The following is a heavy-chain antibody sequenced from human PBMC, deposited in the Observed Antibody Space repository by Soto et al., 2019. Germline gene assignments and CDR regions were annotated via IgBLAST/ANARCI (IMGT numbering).Heavy chain of an antibody. CDR3: AIEWELLSGAFGI. CDR2: INCSSSIR. V-gene: IGHV3-20*04. J-gene: IGHJ3*02. Sequence: PGGSLRLSCAASGFTFDGYGMSWVRQAPGKGLEWVSGINCSSSIRCFADSVKGRFTISRDNAKNSLYLQMNSLRDEDTVVYCFAIEWELLSGAFGIWGQGTMVTVSS. D-gene: IGHD1-26*01. CDR1: GFTFDGYG.